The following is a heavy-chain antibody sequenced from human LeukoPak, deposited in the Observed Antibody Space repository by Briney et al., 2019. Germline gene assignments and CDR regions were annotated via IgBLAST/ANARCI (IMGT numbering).Heavy chain of an antibody. CDR2: ITGSGAST. J-gene: IGHJ6*02. CDR3: AKDGGGSLEWLPPMDV. CDR1: GFTFSSHA. Sequence: GGSLRLSCAASGFTFSSHAMGWVRQAPGKGLEWVSSITGSGASTYYGDSVKGRFTISRDNSKNPLYLQMNRLRAEDTAVYYCAKDGGGSLEWLPPMDVWGQGTTVTVSS. D-gene: IGHD3-3*01. V-gene: IGHV3-23*01.